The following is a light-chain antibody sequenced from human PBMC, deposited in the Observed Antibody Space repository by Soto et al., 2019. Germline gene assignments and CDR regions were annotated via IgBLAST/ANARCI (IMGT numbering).Light chain of an antibody. Sequence: QSVLTKPASASGTHGQRVTISCSGSSSDIGSYYVYWYQQLPGTAPKLLIYRNNQRPSGVPDRFSGSKSGTSASLAISGLRSEDEADYYCAAWDDSLGEVFGGGTKVTVL. CDR2: RNN. CDR3: AAWDDSLGEV. V-gene: IGLV1-47*01. CDR1: SSDIGSYY. J-gene: IGLJ2*01.